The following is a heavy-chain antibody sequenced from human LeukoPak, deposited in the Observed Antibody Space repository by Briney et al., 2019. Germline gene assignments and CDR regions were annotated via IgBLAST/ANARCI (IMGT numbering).Heavy chain of an antibody. J-gene: IGHJ4*02. CDR1: GYTFTSYG. CDR2: ISAYNGNT. V-gene: IGHV1-18*01. CDR3: ARDQLGAMAFGSSCGY. Sequence: ASVKVSCKASGYTFTSYGISWVRQAPGQGLEWMGWISAYNGNTNYAQKLQGRVTMTTDTSTSTAYMELRSLRSDDTAVYYCARDQLGAMAFGSSCGYWGQGTLVTVSS. D-gene: IGHD3-3*01.